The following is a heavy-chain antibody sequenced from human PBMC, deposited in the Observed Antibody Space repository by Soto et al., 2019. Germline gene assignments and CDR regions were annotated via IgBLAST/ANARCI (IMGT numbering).Heavy chain of an antibody. Sequence: GESLKISCKGSGYSFTSYWIGWVRQMPGKGLEWMGIIYPGDSDTRYSPSFQGQVTISADKSISTAYLQWSSLKASDTAMYYCARHLYGDYVEGDGYYYYGMDVWGQGTTVTVSS. CDR1: GYSFTSYW. CDR2: IYPGDSDT. D-gene: IGHD4-17*01. V-gene: IGHV5-51*01. CDR3: ARHLYGDYVEGDGYYYYGMDV. J-gene: IGHJ6*02.